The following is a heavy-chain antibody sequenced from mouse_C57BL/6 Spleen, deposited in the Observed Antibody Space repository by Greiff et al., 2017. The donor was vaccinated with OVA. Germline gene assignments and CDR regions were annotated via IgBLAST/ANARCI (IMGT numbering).Heavy chain of an antibody. J-gene: IGHJ4*01. Sequence: DVQLQESGPGLVKPSQSLSLTCSVTGYSITSGYYWNWIRQFPGNKLEWVGYISYDGSNNYNPSLKNRISITRDTSKNQFCLKLNSVTTEDTATYYCARGGDYEYYADAMDYWGQGTSVTVSS. CDR2: ISYDGSN. CDR1: GYSITSGYY. D-gene: IGHD2-4*01. V-gene: IGHV3-6*01. CDR3: ARGGDYEYYADAMDY.